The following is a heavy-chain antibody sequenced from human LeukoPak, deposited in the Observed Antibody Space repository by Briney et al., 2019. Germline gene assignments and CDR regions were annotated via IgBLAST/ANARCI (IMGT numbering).Heavy chain of an antibody. D-gene: IGHD2-15*01. Sequence: PGGSLRLSCVASGFTFDDYGLSWVRQAPGKGLEWVSGIKWNGGSTGYADSVKGRFTISRDNAKNSLYLQMNSLSAEGTALYYCARDGGDCSGDSCYVDYWGQGTLVTVSS. CDR2: IKWNGGST. CDR3: ARDGGDCSGDSCYVDY. CDR1: GFTFDDYG. J-gene: IGHJ4*02. V-gene: IGHV3-20*04.